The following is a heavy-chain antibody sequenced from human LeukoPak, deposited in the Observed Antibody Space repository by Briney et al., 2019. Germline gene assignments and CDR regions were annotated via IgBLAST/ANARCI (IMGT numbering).Heavy chain of an antibody. J-gene: IGHJ4*02. D-gene: IGHD3-22*01. CDR2: IIPIFGTA. V-gene: IGHV1-69*05. CDR1: GGTFSSNA. CDR3: ARAPNYYDSSGPLDY. Sequence: GASVKVSCKASGGTFSSNAISWVRQAPGQGLEWMGGIIPIFGTANYAQKFQGRVTITTDESTSTAYMELSSLRSEDTAVYYCARAPNYYDSSGPLDYWGQGTLVTVSS.